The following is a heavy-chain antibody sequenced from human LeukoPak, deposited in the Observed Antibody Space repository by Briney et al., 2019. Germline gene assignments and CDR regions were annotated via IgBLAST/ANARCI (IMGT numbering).Heavy chain of an antibody. CDR2: IYYSGST. V-gene: IGHV4-61*01. CDR3: ASGPRYCSGGSCYQSGIWYFDL. Sequence: SETLSLTCTVSGGSVSSGSYYWSWIRQPPGKGLEWIGYIYYSGSTNYNPSLKSRVTISVDTSKNQFSLKLSSVTAADTAAYYCASGPRYCSGGSCYQSGIWYFDLWGRGTLVTVPS. J-gene: IGHJ2*01. CDR1: GGSVSSGSYY. D-gene: IGHD2-15*01.